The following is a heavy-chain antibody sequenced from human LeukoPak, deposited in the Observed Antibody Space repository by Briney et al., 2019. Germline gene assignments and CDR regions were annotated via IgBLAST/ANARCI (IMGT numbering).Heavy chain of an antibody. Sequence: PSETLSLTCAVYGGSFIGYYWSWIRQPPGKGLEWIGEINHSGSTNYNPSLKSRVTISVDTSKNQFSLKLSSVTAADTAVYYCARHPPILRYFDRRAFDIWGQGTMVTVSS. D-gene: IGHD3-9*01. V-gene: IGHV4-34*01. CDR3: ARHPPILRYFDRRAFDI. CDR2: INHSGST. J-gene: IGHJ3*02. CDR1: GGSFIGYY.